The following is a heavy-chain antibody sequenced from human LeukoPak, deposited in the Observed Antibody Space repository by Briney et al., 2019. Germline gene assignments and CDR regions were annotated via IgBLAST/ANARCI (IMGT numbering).Heavy chain of an antibody. J-gene: IGHJ4*02. CDR1: GYSFTYYR. CDR3: ARCGEMATISSCYFDY. D-gene: IGHD5-24*01. CDR2: IYPGASVT. Sequence: RGESLKIPCKGFGYSFTYYRLGSVRQMPGKGLEWMGIIYPGASVTRYSPSFQGQVTTSADTSISTACLQWSRLRASDTAMYYCARCGEMATISSCYFDYWGEGTLVTVSS. V-gene: IGHV5-51*01.